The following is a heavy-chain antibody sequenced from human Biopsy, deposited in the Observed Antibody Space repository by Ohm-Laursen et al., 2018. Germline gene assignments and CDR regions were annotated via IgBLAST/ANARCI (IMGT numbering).Heavy chain of an antibody. J-gene: IGHJ3*02. CDR2: ISWSSDSI. V-gene: IGHV3-9*01. CDR1: GFRFDNTG. CDR3: TKNTQWEGSGYLGAFNI. Sequence: SLRLSCAASGFRFDNTGMHWARQGPGKGLEWVAGISWSSDSITYAKSVTGRFTISRDNGENSLYLQMNSLRPEDTALYYCTKNTQWEGSGYLGAFNIWGHGAMVTVSS. D-gene: IGHD3-22*01.